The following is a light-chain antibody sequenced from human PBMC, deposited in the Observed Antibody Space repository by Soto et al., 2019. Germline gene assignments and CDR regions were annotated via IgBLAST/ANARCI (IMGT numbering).Light chain of an antibody. CDR2: WAS. Sequence: DLVMTQSPDSLAVSLGERATLNCKSSRSVLYSSNNKNYLAWYQQKPGQPPKLLIYWASTRESGVPDRFSGSGSGTDFTLTISSLQAEDVAVYYCQQYYSTPRLTFGGGTKVEIK. CDR1: RSVLYSSNNKNY. V-gene: IGKV4-1*01. CDR3: QQYYSTPRLT. J-gene: IGKJ4*01.